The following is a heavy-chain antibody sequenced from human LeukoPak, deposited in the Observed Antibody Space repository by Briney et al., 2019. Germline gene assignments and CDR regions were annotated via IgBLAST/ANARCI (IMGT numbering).Heavy chain of an antibody. CDR3: ARTGGAGTRSWFDP. CDR2: IYHSGST. CDR1: GGSISSSNW. D-gene: IGHD3-16*01. V-gene: IGHV4-4*02. Sequence: PSETLSLTCAVSGGSISSSNWWSWVRQPPGKGLEWIGEIYHSGSTNYNPSLKSRVTISVDKSKNQFSLKLSSVTAADTAVYYCARTGGAGTRSWFDPWGQGTLVTVSS. J-gene: IGHJ5*02.